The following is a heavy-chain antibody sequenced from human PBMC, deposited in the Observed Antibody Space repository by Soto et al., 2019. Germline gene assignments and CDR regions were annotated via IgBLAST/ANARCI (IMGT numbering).Heavy chain of an antibody. CDR3: ARQAPHSSGWFWFDP. CDR1: GGSISSYY. CDR2: IYYSGST. D-gene: IGHD6-19*01. V-gene: IGHV4-59*08. J-gene: IGHJ5*02. Sequence: QVQLQESGPGLVKPSETLSLTCTVSGGSISSYYWSWIRQPPGKGLEWIGYIYYSGSTSYNPSLRSRVTMSVDTSKNQFSLKLSSVTAADTAVYYCARQAPHSSGWFWFDPWGQGTLVTVSS.